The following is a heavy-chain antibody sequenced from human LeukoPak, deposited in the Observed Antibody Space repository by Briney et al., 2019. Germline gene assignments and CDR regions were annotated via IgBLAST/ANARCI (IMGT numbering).Heavy chain of an antibody. V-gene: IGHV3-23*01. Sequence: GGSLRLSCAASGFTFSNNGMSWVRQSPGTGLEWVSGISGGGDTTYYAESVKGRFTISRDNSKNTLFLQMNSLTAEDTAVYYCAKTNGYYDYWGQGTLVAVSS. J-gene: IGHJ4*02. CDR2: ISGGGDTT. CDR1: GFTFSNNG. D-gene: IGHD3-22*01. CDR3: AKTNGYYDY.